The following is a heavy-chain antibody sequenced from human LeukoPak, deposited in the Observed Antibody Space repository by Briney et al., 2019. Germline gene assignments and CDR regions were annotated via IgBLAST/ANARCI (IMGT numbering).Heavy chain of an antibody. CDR1: GYSFISYG. CDR3: ARDRTLVGLTYYFDY. J-gene: IGHJ4*02. V-gene: IGHV1-18*01. D-gene: IGHD2-2*01. CDR2: ISAYNGYT. Sequence: ASVKVSCKASGYSFISYGISWVRQAPGQGLEWMGWISAYNGYTNSAQKLQGRVTMTTDTSTSTAYMELRSLGSDDTAVYYCARDRTLVGLTYYFDYWGQGTLVTVSS.